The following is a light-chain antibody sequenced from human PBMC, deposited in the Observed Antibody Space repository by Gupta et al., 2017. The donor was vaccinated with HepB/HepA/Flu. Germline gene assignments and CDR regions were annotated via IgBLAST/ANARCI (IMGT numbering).Light chain of an antibody. CDR1: SSDIGGYNY. CDR3: SSYTSSSTWV. Sequence: ALTTHPSVSAWAPRSITLTCTGTSSDIGGYNYVSWYQQPPGKAPKLMIYDVSNRPSGVSNRFSGSKSGNTASLTISGLQAEDEADYYCSSYTSSSTWVFGGGSKLTVL. J-gene: IGLJ3*02. CDR2: DVS. V-gene: IGLV2-14*01.